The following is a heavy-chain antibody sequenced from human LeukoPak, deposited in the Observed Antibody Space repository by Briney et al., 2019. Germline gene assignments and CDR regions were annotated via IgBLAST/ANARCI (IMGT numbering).Heavy chain of an antibody. Sequence: ASVKVSCKASGYTFTRYYMHWVRQAPGQGLEWMEIINPSGGNTNYAQKFQGRVTMTRDMSTSTVYMELSSLRSEDTAVYYCARGTIVVVPYYFDYWGQGTLVTVSS. V-gene: IGHV1-46*01. J-gene: IGHJ4*02. D-gene: IGHD3-22*01. CDR2: INPSGGNT. CDR1: GYTFTRYY. CDR3: ARGTIVVVPYYFDY.